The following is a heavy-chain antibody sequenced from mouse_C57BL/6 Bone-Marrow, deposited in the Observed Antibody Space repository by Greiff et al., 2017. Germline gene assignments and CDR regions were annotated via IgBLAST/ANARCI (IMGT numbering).Heavy chain of an antibody. CDR2: INPGSGGT. CDR3: ARGVNWVFDY. D-gene: IGHD4-1*01. V-gene: IGHV1-54*01. Sequence: QVQLKQSGAELVRPGTSVKVSCKASGYAFTNYLIEWVKQRPGQGLEWIGVINPGSGGTNYNEKFKGKATLTADKSSSTAYMQLSSLTSEDSAVYFCARGVNWVFDYWGQGTTRTVSS. J-gene: IGHJ2*01. CDR1: GYAFTNYL.